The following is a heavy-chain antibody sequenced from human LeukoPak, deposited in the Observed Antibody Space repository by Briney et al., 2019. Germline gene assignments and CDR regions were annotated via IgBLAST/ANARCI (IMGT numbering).Heavy chain of an antibody. J-gene: IGHJ4*02. D-gene: IGHD2-2*01. CDR3: AKDPIVVVPAALLAFDY. Sequence: GGSLRLSCAASGFTFSSYAMSWVRQAPGKGLEWVSAISGSGGSTYYADSVKGRFTISRDNSKNTLYLQMNSLRAEDTAVYYCAKDPIVVVPAALLAFDYWGQGTLVTVSS. V-gene: IGHV3-23*01. CDR1: GFTFSSYA. CDR2: ISGSGGST.